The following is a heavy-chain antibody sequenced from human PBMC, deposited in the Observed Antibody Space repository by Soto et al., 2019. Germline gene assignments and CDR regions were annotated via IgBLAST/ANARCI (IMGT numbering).Heavy chain of an antibody. J-gene: IGHJ4*02. CDR3: ARGDRNYYYFDY. CDR1: GFIFSDYW. Sequence: EVQLVESGGGLVQPGGSLRLSCAASGFIFSDYWIHWVRQAPGKGLVWVSRIKSDEITTNYADSVWGRLTISRDNAKNTVYLQINSLRAEDTAVYYCARGDRNYYYFDYWGQGTLVTVSS. CDR2: IKSDEITT. D-gene: IGHD2-21*02. V-gene: IGHV3-74*01.